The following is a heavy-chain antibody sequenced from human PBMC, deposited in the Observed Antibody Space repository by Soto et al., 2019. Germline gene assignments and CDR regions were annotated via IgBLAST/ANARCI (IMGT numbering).Heavy chain of an antibody. Sequence: KPSETLSLTCTVSGGSISSSNYYWGWIRQPPGKGLEWIGNIYYSGSTYYNPSLKSRVTISVDTSKNQFSLKLSSVTAADTAVYYCARHSIVGATLNYWGQGTLVTVSS. V-gene: IGHV4-39*01. J-gene: IGHJ4*02. CDR1: GGSISSSNYY. CDR2: IYYSGST. D-gene: IGHD1-26*01. CDR3: ARHSIVGATLNY.